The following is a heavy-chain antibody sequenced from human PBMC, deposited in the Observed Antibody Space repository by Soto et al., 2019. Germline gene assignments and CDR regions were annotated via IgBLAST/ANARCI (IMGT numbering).Heavy chain of an antibody. V-gene: IGHV4-59*01. CDR1: GRSMRSNY. CDR3: ASYRGALYFES. CDR2: VFYGGT. J-gene: IGHJ4*02. D-gene: IGHD3-16*01. Sequence: LSLTCSVSGRSMRSNYWSWIRQSPDKGLEWLGYVFYGGTDYNPSLGGRVSMSVETSKSQFSLKLTAVTVADTAVYYCASYRGALYFESWGPGILVTVSS.